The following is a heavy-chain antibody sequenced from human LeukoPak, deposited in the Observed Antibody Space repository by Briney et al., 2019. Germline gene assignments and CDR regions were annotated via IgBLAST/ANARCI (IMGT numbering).Heavy chain of an antibody. J-gene: IGHJ4*02. D-gene: IGHD6-19*01. CDR1: GYTFTSYD. CDR3: ATGAVAGPNGGNFDY. V-gene: IGHV1-8*01. CDR2: MNPNSGNA. Sequence: ASVKVSCKASGYTFTSYDINWVRQATGQGLEWMGWMNPNSGNAGYAQKFQGRVTMTEDTSTDTAYMELSSLRSEDTAVYYCATGAVAGPNGGNFDYWGQGTLVTVSS.